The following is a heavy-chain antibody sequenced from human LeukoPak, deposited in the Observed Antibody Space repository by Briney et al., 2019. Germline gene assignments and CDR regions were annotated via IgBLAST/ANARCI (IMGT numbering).Heavy chain of an antibody. CDR1: GGSLSSYF. D-gene: IGHD1-26*01. J-gene: IGHJ4*02. CDR3: ATTTIRLGY. V-gene: IGHV4-59*12. CDR2: IHDSATS. Sequence: SETLSLTCTVSGGSLSSYFWSWIRQPPGKGLEWIGYIHDSATSNYNPSLKSRVTISLDPSTNQFSLKLTSVTAADTAVYYCATTTIRLGYWGQGTLVTVSS.